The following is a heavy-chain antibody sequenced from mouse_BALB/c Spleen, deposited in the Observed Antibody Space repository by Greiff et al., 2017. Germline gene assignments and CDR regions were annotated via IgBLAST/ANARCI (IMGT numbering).Heavy chain of an antibody. CDR1: GFTFTDYY. CDR3: ARASLLRRYFDV. CDR2: IRNKANGYTT. V-gene: IGHV7-3*02. J-gene: IGHJ1*01. D-gene: IGHD1-2*01. Sequence: VQLKESGGGLVQPGGSLRLSCATSGFTFTDYYMSWVRQPPGKALEWLGFIRNKANGYTTEYSASVKGRFTISRDNSQSILYLQMNTLRAEDSATYYCARASLLRRYFDVWGAGTTVTVSS.